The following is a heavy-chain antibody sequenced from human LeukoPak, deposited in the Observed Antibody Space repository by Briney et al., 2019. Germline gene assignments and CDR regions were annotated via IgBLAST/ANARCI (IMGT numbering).Heavy chain of an antibody. J-gene: IGHJ5*02. CDR3: AKGGGSGWYLAFGWFDP. CDR1: GFTFSSYG. V-gene: IGHV3-30*02. CDR2: IRYDGSNK. Sequence: GGSLRLSCAASGFTFSSYGMHWVRQAPGKGLEWVAFIRYDGSNKYYADSVKGRFTISRDNSKNTLYLQMNSLRAEDTAVYYCAKGGGSGWYLAFGWFDPWGQGTLVTVSS. D-gene: IGHD6-19*01.